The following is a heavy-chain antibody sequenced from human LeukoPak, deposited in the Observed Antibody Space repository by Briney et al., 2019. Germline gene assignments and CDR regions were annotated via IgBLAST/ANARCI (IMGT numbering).Heavy chain of an antibody. V-gene: IGHV4-4*07. D-gene: IGHD3-10*01. CDR3: ARASVTMVRGVFNYYYYYMDV. CDR2: ISGSGVI. Sequence: PSETLSLTCTVSGGPITTYYLSWIRQSAGMGLEWIGRISGSGVITYNPSLKSRVILSLDTSNNHFSLKLISVTAADTAVYYCARASVTMVRGVFNYYYYYMDVWGKGTTVTISS. J-gene: IGHJ6*03. CDR1: GGPITTYY.